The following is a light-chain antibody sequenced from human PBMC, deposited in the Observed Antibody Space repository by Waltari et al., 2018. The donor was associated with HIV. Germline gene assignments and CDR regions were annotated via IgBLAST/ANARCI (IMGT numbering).Light chain of an antibody. CDR3: SAWDSSLGAWV. V-gene: IGLV10-54*04. J-gene: IGLJ3*02. Sequence: LTCTGNSHNVGNQGATWLQHHQGHPPKLLSYRNNNRPSGISERFSASRSRNTASLTITGLQPEDEADYYCSAWDSSLGAWVFGGGTKLTVL. CDR2: RNN. CDR1: SHNVGNQG.